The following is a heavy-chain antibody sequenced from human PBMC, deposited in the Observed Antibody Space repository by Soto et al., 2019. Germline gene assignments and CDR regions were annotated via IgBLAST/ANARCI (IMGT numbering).Heavy chain of an antibody. V-gene: IGHV4-39*02. J-gene: IGHJ4*02. CDR3: VRLGGYSPAFDS. Sequence: SETLSLTCTVSGGSISSSSYYWGWIRQPPGKGLEWIGSIYYSGSTYYNPSLKSRVTISVDTSKNHFSLKLDSVTAADTAVYYCVRLGGYSPAFDSLCQGTLLTISS. D-gene: IGHD3-22*01. CDR2: IYYSGST. CDR1: GGSISSSSYY.